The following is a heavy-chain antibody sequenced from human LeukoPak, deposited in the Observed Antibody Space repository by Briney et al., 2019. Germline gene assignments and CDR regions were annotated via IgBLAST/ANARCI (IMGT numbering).Heavy chain of an antibody. J-gene: IGHJ5*02. V-gene: IGHV1-2*02. CDR3: ARGKAPGVLMVYARLVEVQSWFDP. CDR2: INPNSGGT. CDR1: GYTFTGYY. D-gene: IGHD2-8*01. Sequence: GASVKVSCKASGYTFTGYYMHWVRQAPGQGLEWMGWINPNSGGTNYAQKFQGRVTMTRDTSISTAYMELSRLRSDDTAVYYCARGKAPGVLMVYARLVEVQSWFDPWGQGTLVTVSS.